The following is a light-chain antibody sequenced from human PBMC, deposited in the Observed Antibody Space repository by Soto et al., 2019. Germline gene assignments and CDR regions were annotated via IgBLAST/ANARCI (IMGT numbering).Light chain of an antibody. V-gene: IGKV1-12*01. CDR1: QDISTW. Sequence: DIQMTQSPSSVSASVGDRVTITCRASQDISTWLAWFQQKPGEAPRLLIYTASTLHSGIPSRFSGSGSGTDFTLTISSLQPEDFATYYCQQCNSFPLTFGGGTKLEI. CDR2: TAS. CDR3: QQCNSFPLT. J-gene: IGKJ4*01.